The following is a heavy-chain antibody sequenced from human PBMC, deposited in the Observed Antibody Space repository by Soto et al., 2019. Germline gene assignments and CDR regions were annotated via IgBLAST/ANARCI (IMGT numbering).Heavy chain of an antibody. D-gene: IGHD6-13*01. V-gene: IGHV3-7*01. CDR3: ARDSDSSSWRVDYFDY. J-gene: IGHJ4*02. CDR2: IKQDGSEK. Sequence: PGGSLRLSCAASGFTFSSYWMSWVRQAPGKGLEWVANIKQDGSEKYYVDSVKGRFTISRDNAKNSLYLQMNSLRAEDTAVYYCARDSDSSSWRVDYFDYWGQGTLVTAPQ. CDR1: GFTFSSYW.